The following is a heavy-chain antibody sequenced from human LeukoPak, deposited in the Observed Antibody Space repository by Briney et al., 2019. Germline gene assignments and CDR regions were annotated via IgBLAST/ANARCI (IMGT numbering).Heavy chain of an antibody. D-gene: IGHD2-21*02. CDR3: ARGLLFSWFDP. V-gene: IGHV4-31*03. CDR2: IYYSGST. Sequence: SETLSLTCTVSGGSISSGGYYWSWIRQHPGKGLQWIGYIYYSGSTYYNPSLKSRVTISVDTSKNQFSLKLSSVTAADTAVYYCARGLLFSWFDPWGQGTLVTVSS. CDR1: GGSISSGGYY. J-gene: IGHJ5*02.